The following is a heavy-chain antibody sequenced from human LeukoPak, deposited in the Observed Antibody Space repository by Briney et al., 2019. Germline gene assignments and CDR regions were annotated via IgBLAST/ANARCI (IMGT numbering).Heavy chain of an antibody. V-gene: IGHV4-34*01. D-gene: IGHD2-15*01. Sequence: SETLSPTCAVYGGSFSGYYWSWIRQPPGKGLEWIGEINHSGSTNYNPSLKSRVTISVDKSKNQFSLKLSSVTAADTAVYYCASFIVVVAATPAGWFDPWGQGTLVTVSS. J-gene: IGHJ5*02. CDR3: ASFIVVVAATPAGWFDP. CDR1: GGSFSGYY. CDR2: INHSGST.